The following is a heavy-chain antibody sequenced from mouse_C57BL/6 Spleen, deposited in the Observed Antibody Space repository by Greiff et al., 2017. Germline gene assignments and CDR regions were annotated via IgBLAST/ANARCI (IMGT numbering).Heavy chain of an antibody. CDR1: GYTFTSYW. CDR3: GRINYDGYLAY. CDR2: IDPSDSET. V-gene: IGHV1-52*01. Sequence: QVQLQQPGAELVRPGSSVKLSCKASGYTFTSYWMHWVKQRPIQGLEWIGNIDPSDSETHYNQKFKDKATLTVDKSSSTAYMQLSSLTSADSAVYYCGRINYDGYLAYWGQGTLLTVSA. J-gene: IGHJ3*01. D-gene: IGHD2-3*01.